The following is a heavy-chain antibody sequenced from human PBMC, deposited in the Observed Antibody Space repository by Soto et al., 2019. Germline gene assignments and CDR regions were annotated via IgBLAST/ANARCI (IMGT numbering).Heavy chain of an antibody. CDR1: GFTFSSYW. CDR3: ASGPYSSGSTVDP. Sequence: HPGGSLRLSCAASGFTFSSYWMHWVRQAPGKGLVWVSRINSDGSSTSYADSVKGRFTISRDNAKNTLYLQMNSLRAEDTAVYYCASGPYSSGSTVDPWGQGTLVTVSS. J-gene: IGHJ5*02. CDR2: INSDGSST. V-gene: IGHV3-74*01. D-gene: IGHD6-19*01.